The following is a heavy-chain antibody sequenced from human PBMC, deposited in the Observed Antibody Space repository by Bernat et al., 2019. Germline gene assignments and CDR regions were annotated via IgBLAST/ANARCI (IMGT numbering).Heavy chain of an antibody. V-gene: IGHV3-33*01. J-gene: IGHJ5*02. D-gene: IGHD6-13*01. Sequence: QVHLVESGGGVVQPGRSLRLSCAASGFTFSSSGMHWVRQAPGKGLEWLAVIWYDGSKTYYADSVKGRFTVSRDNSKNTFYLEMNSLRAEDTAVYYCARDRAGQRRGEQQVVRWFDPWGQGTLVTVSP. CDR1: GFTFSSSG. CDR2: IWYDGSKT. CDR3: ARDRAGQRRGEQQVVRWFDP.